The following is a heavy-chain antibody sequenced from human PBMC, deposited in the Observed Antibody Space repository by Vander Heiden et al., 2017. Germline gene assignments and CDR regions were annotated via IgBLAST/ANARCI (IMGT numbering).Heavy chain of an antibody. J-gene: IGHJ4*02. CDR2: INPNSGGT. CDR3: ARVLGSSSIWPHFDY. CDR1: GYTFTGYY. D-gene: IGHD6-6*01. V-gene: IGHV1-2*06. Sequence: QVQLVQSGAEVKKPGASVKVSCKASGYTFTGYYMHWVRQAPGQGLEWMGRINPNSGGTNYAQKFQGRVTMTRDTSNSTAYMELSRLRSDDTAVYYCARVLGSSSIWPHFDYWGQGTLVTVAS.